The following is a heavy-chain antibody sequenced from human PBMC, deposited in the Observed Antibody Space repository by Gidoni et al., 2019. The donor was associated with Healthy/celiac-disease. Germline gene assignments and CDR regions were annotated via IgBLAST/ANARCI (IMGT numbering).Heavy chain of an antibody. V-gene: IGHV3-64D*06. CDR2: ISSNGGST. CDR1: GFTFSSYA. D-gene: IGHD3-10*01. CDR3: VKEHFYGSGGY. Sequence: EVQLVESGGGLVQPGGSLRLSCSASGFTFSSYAMHWVRQAPGKGLEYVSAISSNGGSTYYADSVKGRFTISRDNSKNTLYLQMSSLRAEDTAVYYCVKEHFYGSGGYWGQGTLVTVSS. J-gene: IGHJ4*02.